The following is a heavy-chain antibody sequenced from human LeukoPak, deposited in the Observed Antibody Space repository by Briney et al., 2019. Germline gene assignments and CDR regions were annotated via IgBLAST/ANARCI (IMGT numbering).Heavy chain of an antibody. CDR2: IKQDGTEK. V-gene: IGHV3-7*04. CDR1: GFTFIRYW. D-gene: IGHD6-6*01. CDR3: ARDVRPDY. J-gene: IGHJ4*02. Sequence: GWSLTLSCAASGFTFIRYWMSWVGQAPVEGLEWVVKIKQDGTEKYYMESVNGRFSISSDNAKNSLYLQMNALRAEDTAVYYCARDVRPDYWGQGTLVTVST.